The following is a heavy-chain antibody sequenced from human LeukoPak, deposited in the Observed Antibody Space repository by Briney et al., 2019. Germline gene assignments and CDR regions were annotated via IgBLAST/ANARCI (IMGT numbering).Heavy chain of an antibody. D-gene: IGHD3-16*01. V-gene: IGHV3-7*01. CDR2: INQDGSEI. J-gene: IGHJ6*02. Sequence: GGSLRLSCVDSGFILRRHWMYWVCQAPGKGLEWVANINQDGSEIYYVDSVKGRFTISRDNAKNSLFLEMKRLRAEDTGVYYCAQGDAIDVWGQGTTVTVS. CDR3: AQGDAIDV. CDR1: GFILRRHW.